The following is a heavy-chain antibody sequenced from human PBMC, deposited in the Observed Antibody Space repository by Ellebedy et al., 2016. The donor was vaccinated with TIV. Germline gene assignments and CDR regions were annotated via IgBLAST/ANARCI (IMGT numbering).Heavy chain of an antibody. Sequence: PGGSLRLSCAASGFTFSSHDMHWVRQGTGKGLEWVSDIGSAGDTSYSGSVKGRFTISRENGKNSVYLQMNSLRAEDTAVYYCSKAYAGLDYWGQGTLVTVSS. CDR3: SKAYAGLDY. J-gene: IGHJ4*02. CDR2: IGSAGDT. D-gene: IGHD2-21*01. CDR1: GFTFSSHD. V-gene: IGHV3-13*01.